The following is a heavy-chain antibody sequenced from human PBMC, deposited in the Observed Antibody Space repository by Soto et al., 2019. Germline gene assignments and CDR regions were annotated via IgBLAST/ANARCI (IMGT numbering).Heavy chain of an antibody. D-gene: IGHD3-3*01. CDR1: GGSISSGGYY. V-gene: IGHV4-31*03. CDR3: ARDLGHITIFGVVKSYGMDV. J-gene: IGHJ6*02. CDR2: IYYSGST. Sequence: ASETLSLTCTVSGGSISSGGYYWSWIRQHPGKGLEWIGYIYYSGSTYYNPSLKSRVTISVDTSKNQFSLKLSSVTAADTAVYYCARDLGHITIFGVVKSYGMDVWDQGTTVTVSS.